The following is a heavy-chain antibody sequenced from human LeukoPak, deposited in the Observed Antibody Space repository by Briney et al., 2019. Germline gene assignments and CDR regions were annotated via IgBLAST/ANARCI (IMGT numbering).Heavy chain of an antibody. J-gene: IGHJ4*02. Sequence: GGSLRLSCAASGFTFSSYSMNWVRKAPGKGLEWVAVIWYDGSNKYYADSVKGRFTISRDNSKNTLYLQMNSLRAEDTAVYYCARDSYEGFGYYFDYWGQGTLVTAS. CDR3: ARDSYEGFGYYFDY. CDR1: GFTFSSYS. D-gene: IGHD3-10*01. CDR2: IWYDGSNK. V-gene: IGHV3-33*08.